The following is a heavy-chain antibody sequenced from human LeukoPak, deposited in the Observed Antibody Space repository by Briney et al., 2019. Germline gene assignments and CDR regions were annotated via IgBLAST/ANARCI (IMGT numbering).Heavy chain of an antibody. V-gene: IGHV3-53*01. D-gene: IGHD3-10*01. CDR1: GFTVSSNY. CDR3: ARALWFGELYSY. Sequence: GGSLRLSCAASGFTVSSNYMSWVRQALGRGLEWVSVIYSGGSTYYADSVKGRFTISRDNSKNTLYLQLNSLRAEDTAVYYCARALWFGELYSYWGQGTLVTVSS. CDR2: IYSGGST. J-gene: IGHJ4*02.